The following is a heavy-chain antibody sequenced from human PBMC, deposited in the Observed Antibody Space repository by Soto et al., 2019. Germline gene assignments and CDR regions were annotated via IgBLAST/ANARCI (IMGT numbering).Heavy chain of an antibody. Sequence: EVQLVESGGDLVQPGGSLRLSCAASGFTFSTHWMSWVRQAPGKGLEWVANIKEDGSESYYTDSVKGRFTISRDNAKNSLYLQMNGLRVEDTALYYCAKDVRWGHGTLLTVSS. CDR3: AKDVR. CDR1: GFTFSTHW. J-gene: IGHJ4*01. V-gene: IGHV3-7*05. CDR2: IKEDGSES.